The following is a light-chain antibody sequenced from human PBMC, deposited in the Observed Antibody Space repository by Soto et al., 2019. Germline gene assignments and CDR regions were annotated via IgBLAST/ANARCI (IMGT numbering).Light chain of an antibody. Sequence: EIVLPQAPATLSLSPGERAALSCRASQSVGSYLAWYQQKPGQAPRLRIYDASNRATGIPARCSGMGSGTDFTLAVSILEPEDFAVYYCQQRSNWPLTFGGGTKVDIK. J-gene: IGKJ4*01. CDR2: DAS. CDR1: QSVGSY. CDR3: QQRSNWPLT. V-gene: IGKV3-11*01.